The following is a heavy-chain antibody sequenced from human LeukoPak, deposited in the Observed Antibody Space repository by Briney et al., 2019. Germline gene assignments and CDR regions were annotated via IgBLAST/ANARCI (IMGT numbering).Heavy chain of an antibody. CDR1: GYTFSRYG. D-gene: IGHD6-19*01. Sequence: ASVTVSCKASGYTFSRYGISWVRQAPGQGLEWMGWISAYNGNKNNAQKLQGRVSMTTDTSTSTAYMELRSLRSDDTAVYYCARSEQWLVALKFDYWGQGTLVTVSS. V-gene: IGHV1-18*01. CDR3: ARSEQWLVALKFDY. J-gene: IGHJ4*02. CDR2: ISAYNGNK.